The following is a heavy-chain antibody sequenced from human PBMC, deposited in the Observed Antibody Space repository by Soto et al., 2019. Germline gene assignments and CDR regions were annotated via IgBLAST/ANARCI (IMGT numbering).Heavy chain of an antibody. CDR3: AGNIAAAGRRYYGMDG. V-gene: IGHV4-4*07. CDR2: VYTSETT. D-gene: IGHD6-13*01. CDR1: GGSMSGYY. Sequence: HVQLQDSGPGLVKPSETLSLTCTVSGGSMSGYYWSWIRQSAGKGLEWIGRVYTSETTYYNPSLKSRVTRSLDTSKNQFSLNLYSLTAADTAVYYCAGNIAAAGRRYYGMDGWGQGTTVTVSS. J-gene: IGHJ6*02.